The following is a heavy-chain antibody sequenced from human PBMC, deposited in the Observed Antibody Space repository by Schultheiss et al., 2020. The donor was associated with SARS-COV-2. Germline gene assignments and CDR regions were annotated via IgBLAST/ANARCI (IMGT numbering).Heavy chain of an antibody. J-gene: IGHJ4*02. CDR2: IYYSGST. CDR1: GGSISSGGYY. V-gene: IGHV4-31*03. Sequence: SETLSLTCTVSGGSISSGGYYWSWIRQHPGKGLEWIGYIYYSGSTYYNPSLKSRLTLSVDTSKNQFSLKLSSVTAADTAVYYCARGSITIFGVVSSFDYWGQGTLVTVSS. D-gene: IGHD3-3*01. CDR3: ARGSITIFGVVSSFDY.